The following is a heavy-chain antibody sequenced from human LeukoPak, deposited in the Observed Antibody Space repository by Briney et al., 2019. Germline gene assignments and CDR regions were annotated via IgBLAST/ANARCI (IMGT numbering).Heavy chain of an antibody. CDR2: ISSSSSYT. CDR1: GFTFSDYY. D-gene: IGHD6-13*01. V-gene: IGHV3-11*06. J-gene: IGHJ5*02. Sequence: PGGSLRLSCAASGFTFSDYYMSWIRQAPGRGLEWVSYISSSSSYTNYADSVKGRFTISRDNAKNSLYLQMNSLRAEDTAVYYCARVPAAAGTGGWFGPWGQGTLVTVSS. CDR3: ARVPAAAGTGGWFGP.